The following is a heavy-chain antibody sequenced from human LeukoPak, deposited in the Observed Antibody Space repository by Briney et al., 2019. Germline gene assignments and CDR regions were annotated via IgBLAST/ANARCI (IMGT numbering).Heavy chain of an antibody. D-gene: IGHD2-15*01. V-gene: IGHV1-2*02. CDR1: GYTFTDYY. CDR3: TRDLVGYDAFDI. Sequence: GASVKVSCKASGYTFTDYYIHWVRQAPGQGLEWMGRMNPDGGRSDFAQKFQGRVTMTTDMSINTAYMDLSSLTSDDTATYFCTRDLVGYDAFDIWGQGTLVTVSS. J-gene: IGHJ3*02. CDR2: MNPDGGRS.